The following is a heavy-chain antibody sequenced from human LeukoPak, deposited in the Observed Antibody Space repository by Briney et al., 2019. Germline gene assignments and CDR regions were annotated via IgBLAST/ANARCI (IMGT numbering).Heavy chain of an antibody. V-gene: IGHV3-48*01. CDR1: GFTFSGYS. Sequence: GGSLRLSCAASGFTFSGYSMNWVRQAPGKGLEWISYITTSGGAKNYADSVKGRFTISRDNAENSLYLQMDSLRAEDTAVYYCARVSSPVAGTRDPPEYWGQGTLVTVSS. J-gene: IGHJ4*02. CDR2: ITTSGGAK. CDR3: ARVSSPVAGTRDPPEY. D-gene: IGHD6-19*01.